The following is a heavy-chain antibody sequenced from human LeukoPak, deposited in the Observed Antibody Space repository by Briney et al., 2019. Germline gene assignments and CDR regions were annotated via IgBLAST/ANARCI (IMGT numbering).Heavy chain of an antibody. CDR3: GMSGDRVPLQDDVFDV. V-gene: IGHV5-51*01. D-gene: IGHD1-26*01. CDR2: IYPGDSGP. J-gene: IGHJ3*01. CDR1: GYSFTSYC. Sequence: GESLKISCKVSGYSFTSYCIGWVRQMPGKGLEWMGIIYPGDSGPTYSPSFQGQVTISVDKSTNTAYLQWSSLQASDTAMYYCGMSGDRVPLQDDVFDVWGQGTMVTVST.